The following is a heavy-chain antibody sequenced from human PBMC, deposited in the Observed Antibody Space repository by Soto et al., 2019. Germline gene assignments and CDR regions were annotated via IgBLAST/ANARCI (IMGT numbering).Heavy chain of an antibody. CDR2: IWYDGSNK. Sequence: QVQLVESGGGVVQPGRSLRLSCAASGFTFSSYGMHWVRQAPGKGLEWVAVIWYDGSNKYYADSVKGRFTISRDNSKNTLYLQMNSLRAEDTAVYYCARNRGPYTPWFGELLDGMDVWGQGTTVTVSS. D-gene: IGHD3-10*01. J-gene: IGHJ6*02. CDR3: ARNRGPYTPWFGELLDGMDV. V-gene: IGHV3-33*01. CDR1: GFTFSSYG.